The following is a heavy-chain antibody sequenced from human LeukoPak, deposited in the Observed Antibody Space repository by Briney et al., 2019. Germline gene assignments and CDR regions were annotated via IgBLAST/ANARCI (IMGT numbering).Heavy chain of an antibody. CDR2: ITSSSSEI. V-gene: IGHV3-21*03. CDR1: GFTFSSYT. CDR3: ARVSSTMTVDKDFQH. Sequence: GGSLTLSCAASGFTFSSYTMNWVGQAPGKGLEWVSAITSSSSEIYYADSVKGRFTISRDNAKNSLYLQMNSLRAEDTAVYYCARVSSTMTVDKDFQHWGQGTLVTVSS. J-gene: IGHJ1*01. D-gene: IGHD5-12*01.